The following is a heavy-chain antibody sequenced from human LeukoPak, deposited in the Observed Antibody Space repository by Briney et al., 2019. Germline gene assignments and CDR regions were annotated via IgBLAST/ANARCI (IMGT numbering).Heavy chain of an antibody. CDR1: GFTFGSYA. J-gene: IGHJ4*02. CDR3: AKHDPTPERSLHPATFDY. Sequence: GGSLRLSCAASGFTFGSYAMSWVRQAPGKGLEWVSAISGSGGSTYYADSVKGRFTISRDNSKNTLYLQMNSLRAEDTAVYYCAKHDPTPERSLHPATFDYWGQGTLVTVSS. D-gene: IGHD1-26*01. V-gene: IGHV3-23*01. CDR2: ISGSGGST.